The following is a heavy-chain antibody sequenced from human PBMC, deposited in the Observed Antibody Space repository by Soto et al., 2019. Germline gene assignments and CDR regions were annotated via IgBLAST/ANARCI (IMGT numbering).Heavy chain of an antibody. CDR2: IWYVGSNK. V-gene: IGHV3-33*01. D-gene: IGHD3-3*01. CDR1: WYPFTSYY. Sequence: ASWYPFTSYYIPRVGQGSGKGLEWVAVIWYVGSNKYYADSVKGRFTISRDNSKSTLYLQMNSLRAEDTAVYYCARDPNPTIFGVVGDYWGQGTLVTVSS. J-gene: IGHJ4*02. CDR3: ARDPNPTIFGVVGDY.